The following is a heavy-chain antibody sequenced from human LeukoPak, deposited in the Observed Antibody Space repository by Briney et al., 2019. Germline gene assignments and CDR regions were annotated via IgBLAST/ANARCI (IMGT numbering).Heavy chain of an antibody. J-gene: IGHJ4*02. D-gene: IGHD4-17*01. V-gene: IGHV4-34*01. Sequence: SETLSLTCAVYGGSFSGYYWSWIRQPPGKGLEWIGEINHSGVTNYNPSLKSRVTISIDTSKNHLSLRLTSVTAADTAIYYCARVPNYGDYETDWGQGARVTVS. CDR1: GGSFSGYY. CDR3: ARVPNYGDYETD. CDR2: INHSGVT.